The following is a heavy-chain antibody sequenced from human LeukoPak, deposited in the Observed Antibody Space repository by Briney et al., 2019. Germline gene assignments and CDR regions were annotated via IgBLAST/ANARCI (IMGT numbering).Heavy chain of an antibody. CDR1: GFTFSSYS. D-gene: IGHD1-26*01. Sequence: PGGSLRLSCAASGFTFSSYSMNWVRQAPGKGLEWVSSISSSSSYIYYADSVKGRLTISRDNAKNSLYLQMNSLRAEDTAVYYCARVLGVGATVAFDIWGQGTMVTVSS. CDR3: ARVLGVGATVAFDI. CDR2: ISSSSSYI. J-gene: IGHJ3*02. V-gene: IGHV3-21*01.